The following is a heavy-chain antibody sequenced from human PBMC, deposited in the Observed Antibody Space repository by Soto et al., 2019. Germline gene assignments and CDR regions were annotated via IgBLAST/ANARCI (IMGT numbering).Heavy chain of an antibody. Sequence: GGSLRLSCAASGFTFSSYSMNWVRQAPGKGLEWVSSISSSSSYIYYADSVKGRFTISRDNAKNSLYLQMNSLRAEDTAVYYCARDPVCVSGLNYHHYYMDGWGTGTTVNVAS. D-gene: IGHD3-3*01. CDR1: GFTFSSYS. CDR3: ARDPVCVSGLNYHHYYMDG. CDR2: ISSSSSYI. J-gene: IGHJ6*03. V-gene: IGHV3-21*01.